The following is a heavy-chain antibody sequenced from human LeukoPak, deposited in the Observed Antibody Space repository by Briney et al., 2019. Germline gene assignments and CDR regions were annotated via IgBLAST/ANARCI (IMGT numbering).Heavy chain of an antibody. CDR1: GGTFSSYG. D-gene: IGHD2-15*01. V-gene: IGHV1-18*01. CDR3: ARDGCSGGSCYFAADAFDI. CDR2: ISAYNGNT. J-gene: IGHJ3*02. Sequence: GSSVKVSCKASGGTFSSYGISWVRQAPGQGLEWMGWISAYNGNTNYAQKLQGRVTMTTDTSTSTAYMKLRSLRSDDTAVYYCARDGCSGGSCYFAADAFDIWGQGTMVTVSS.